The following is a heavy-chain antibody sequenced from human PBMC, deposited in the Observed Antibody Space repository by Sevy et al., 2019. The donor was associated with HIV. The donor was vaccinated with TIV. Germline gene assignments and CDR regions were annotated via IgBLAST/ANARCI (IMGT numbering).Heavy chain of an antibody. CDR2: ISGSGGST. D-gene: IGHD6-13*01. V-gene: IGHV3-23*01. CDR3: ATATAPIAQFDY. J-gene: IGHJ4*02. Sequence: GGSLRLSCAASGFTFSSYAMSWVRQAPGKGLEWVSAISGSGGSTYYADAGKGRFTISRDNSKNWLYLQMNSLRPDDTAVYSRATATAPIAQFDYWGQGTLVTVSS. CDR1: GFTFSSYA.